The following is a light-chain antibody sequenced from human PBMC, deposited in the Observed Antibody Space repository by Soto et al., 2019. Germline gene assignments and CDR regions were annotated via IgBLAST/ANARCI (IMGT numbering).Light chain of an antibody. CDR3: QQYGSSSPCT. J-gene: IGKJ1*01. Sequence: DIQMTQSRSTLSAAVGDRVTITCRASQSVGSWLAWYQQKPGKAPKLLIYKASSLESGVPSRFSGSGSGTEFSLTISSLQPDDFASYHCQQYGSSSPCTFGQGTKVEIK. CDR2: KAS. V-gene: IGKV1-5*03. CDR1: QSVGSW.